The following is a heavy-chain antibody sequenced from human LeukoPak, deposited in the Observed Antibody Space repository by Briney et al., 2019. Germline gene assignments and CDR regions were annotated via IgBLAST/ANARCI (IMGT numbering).Heavy chain of an antibody. J-gene: IGHJ4*02. Sequence: SETLSLTCTVSGGSISSYYWSWIRQPPGKGPEWIGEINHSGSTNYNPSLKSRVTISVDTSKNQFSLKLSSVTAADTAVYYCARVRITMVRTFDYWGQGTLVTVSS. CDR1: GGSISSYY. V-gene: IGHV4-34*01. CDR2: INHSGST. CDR3: ARVRITMVRTFDY. D-gene: IGHD3-10*01.